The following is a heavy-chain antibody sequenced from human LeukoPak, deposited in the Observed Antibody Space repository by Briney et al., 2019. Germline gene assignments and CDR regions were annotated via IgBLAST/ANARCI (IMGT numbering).Heavy chain of an antibody. V-gene: IGHV3-53*01. D-gene: IGHD3-22*01. CDR3: AIQADYYDSSGYYHDAFDI. CDR2: IYSGGST. CDR1: GFTVSSNY. Sequence: GGSLRLSCAASGFTVSSNYMSWVRQAPGKGLEWVSVIYSGGSTYYADSVKGRFTISRDNSKNTLYLQMNSLRAEDTAVYYCAIQADYYDSSGYYHDAFDIWGQGTMVTVCS. J-gene: IGHJ3*02.